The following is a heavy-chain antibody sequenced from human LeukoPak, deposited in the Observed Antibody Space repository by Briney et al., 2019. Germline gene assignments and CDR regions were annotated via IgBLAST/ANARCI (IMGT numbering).Heavy chain of an antibody. CDR1: GFSFSTYS. Sequence: GGSLRLSCAASGFSFSTYSMNWVRQAPGKGLEWVSSISRNSRYIYYADSMRGRFTISRDNAKNSLYLQMNSLKPEDTAVYYCARVAEAAAFDSWGQGALVTVSS. J-gene: IGHJ4*02. D-gene: IGHD6-13*01. CDR3: ARVAEAAAFDS. CDR2: ISRNSRYI. V-gene: IGHV3-21*06.